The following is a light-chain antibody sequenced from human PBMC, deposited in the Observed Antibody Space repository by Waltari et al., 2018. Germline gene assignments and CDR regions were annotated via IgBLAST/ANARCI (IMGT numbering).Light chain of an antibody. CDR1: SSDVGGYNY. CDR3: SSYTSSVTVV. V-gene: IGLV2-14*01. CDR2: EVS. J-gene: IGLJ2*01. Sequence: QSALTQPASVSGSPGQSITISCTGTSSDVGGYNYASWYQQHPGKAPKLMIYEVSNRPSGVSNRFSGSKSGNTASLTISGLQAKDEADSYCSSYTSSVTVVFGGGTRLTVL.